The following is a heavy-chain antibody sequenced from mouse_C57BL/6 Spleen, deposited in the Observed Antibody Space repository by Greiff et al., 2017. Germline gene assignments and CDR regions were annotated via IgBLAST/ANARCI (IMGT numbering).Heavy chain of an antibody. D-gene: IGHD1-1*01. J-gene: IGHJ3*01. CDR2: IDPSDSYT. CDR1: GYTFTSYW. Sequence: QVQLQQPGAELVMPGASVKLSCKASGYTFTSYWMHWVKQRPGQCLEWIGEIDPSDSYTNYNQKFKGKSTLTVDKSSSTAYMQLSSLTSEDSAVYYCARRGHNYYGSSYGFAYWGQGTLVTVSA. V-gene: IGHV1-69*01. CDR3: ARRGHNYYGSSYGFAY.